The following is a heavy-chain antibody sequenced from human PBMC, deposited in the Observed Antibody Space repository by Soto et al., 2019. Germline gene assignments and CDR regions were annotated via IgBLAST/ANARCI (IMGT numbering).Heavy chain of an antibody. V-gene: IGHV3-7*03. CDR3: ASLKVSSAWDS. J-gene: IGHJ4*02. CDR1: GFTFSNYR. CDR2: IKEDGSER. Sequence: PGGSLRLSCAASGFTFSNYRMSWVRQAPGKGLEWVARIKEDGSERYYVPSVRGRFTISRDNAKNSLSLQMNSLRADDTAVYYCASLKVSSAWDSWGLGTLVTVSS. D-gene: IGHD6-19*01.